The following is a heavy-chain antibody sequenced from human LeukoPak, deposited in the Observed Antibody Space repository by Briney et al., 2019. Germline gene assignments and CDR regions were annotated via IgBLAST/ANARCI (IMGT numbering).Heavy chain of an antibody. D-gene: IGHD2/OR15-2a*01. V-gene: IGHV5-51*01. CDR2: IYPGDSDT. CDR1: GYSFTSYW. Sequence: GESLKISCKGSGYSFTSYWIGWVRQMPGKGLEWMGIIYPGDSDTRYSPSFQGQVTISADKSISTAYLQWSSLKASDTAMYYCARQADSTQGHYYYYYYMDVWGKGTTVTVSS. CDR3: ARQADSTQGHYYYYYYMDV. J-gene: IGHJ6*03.